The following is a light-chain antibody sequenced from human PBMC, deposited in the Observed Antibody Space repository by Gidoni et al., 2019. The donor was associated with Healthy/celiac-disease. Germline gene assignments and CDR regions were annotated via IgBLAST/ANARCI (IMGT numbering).Light chain of an antibody. Sequence: EIVLTQSPGTLSLSPGERATLSCRASQSVSSSYLAWYQQKPGQAPRLLIDGAASRATGIPDRFSGSGSWTDFTLTISRLEPEDFAVYYCQQYGSSPSWTFGQGTKVEIK. CDR2: GAA. V-gene: IGKV3-20*01. CDR1: QSVSSSY. J-gene: IGKJ1*01. CDR3: QQYGSSPSWT.